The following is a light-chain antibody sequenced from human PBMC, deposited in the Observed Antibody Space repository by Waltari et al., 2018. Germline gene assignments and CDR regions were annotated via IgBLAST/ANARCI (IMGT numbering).Light chain of an antibody. V-gene: IGLV3-10*01. CDR1: GLPKQY. CDR2: DDN. J-gene: IGLJ2*01. CDR3: YSKDTDGGSQGK. Sequence: YDLTQPPSVSVSPGPTAAITCSGDGLPKQYTFWYQQKSGQAPVLVMYDDNKRPPGIPGRFSGSSAGTVATLTITGAQVDDEADYYCYSKDTDGGSQGKIGGGTKLTVL.